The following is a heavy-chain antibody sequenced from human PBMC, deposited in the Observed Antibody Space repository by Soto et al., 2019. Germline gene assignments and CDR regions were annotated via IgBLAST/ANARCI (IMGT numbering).Heavy chain of an antibody. Sequence: QVQLQESGPGLVKPSQTLSLTCTVSGGSISSGGYYWSWIRQHPGKGLEWIGYIYYSGSTYYNPSHKSRVTISVDTSKNQFSLKLSSVTAADTAVYYCASRVPSSIAARLWYFYLWGRGTLVTVSS. D-gene: IGHD6-6*01. V-gene: IGHV4-31*03. CDR3: ASRVPSSIAARLWYFYL. CDR1: GGSISSGGYY. CDR2: IYYSGST. J-gene: IGHJ2*01.